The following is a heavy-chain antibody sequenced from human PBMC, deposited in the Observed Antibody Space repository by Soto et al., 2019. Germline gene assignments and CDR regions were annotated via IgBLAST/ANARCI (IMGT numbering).Heavy chain of an antibody. CDR3: VKNTATDEWAFDY. CDR1: RFTFSNYA. V-gene: IGHV3-23*01. CDR2: ISSSGDTT. Sequence: EVQLLESGGDLVQPGGSLRLSCATSRFTFSNYAMSWVRQAPGKGLERVSTISSSGDTTYYVDSVKGRFTISRDNSKNTLSLQLNSLRAEDTAMYYCVKNTATDEWAFDYWGQGTLVTVSS. D-gene: IGHD6-25*01. J-gene: IGHJ4*02.